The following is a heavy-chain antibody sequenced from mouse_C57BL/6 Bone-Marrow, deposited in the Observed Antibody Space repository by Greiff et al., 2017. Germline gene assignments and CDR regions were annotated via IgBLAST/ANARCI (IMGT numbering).Heavy chain of an antibody. D-gene: IGHD1-1*01. CDR1: GFTFSDYG. CDR3: ARELMDYGSSYGY. Sequence: EVQGVESGGGLVKPGGSLKLSCAASGFTFSDYGMHWVRQAPEKGLEWVAYISSGSSTIYYADTVKGRFTISRDNAKNTLFLQMTSLRSEDTAMYYCARELMDYGSSYGYWGQGTTLTVSS. V-gene: IGHV5-17*01. J-gene: IGHJ2*01. CDR2: ISSGSSTI.